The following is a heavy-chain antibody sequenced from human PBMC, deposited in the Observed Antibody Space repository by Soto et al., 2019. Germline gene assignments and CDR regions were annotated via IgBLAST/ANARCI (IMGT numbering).Heavy chain of an antibody. CDR3: ARERIVVVPADGMDV. D-gene: IGHD2-2*01. V-gene: IGHV1-2*02. Sequence: AAVKVSCKASGYTFTGYYMHWVRQAPGQGLEWMGWINPNSGGTNYAQKFQGRVTMTRDTSISTACMELSRLRSDDTAVYYCARERIVVVPADGMDVWGQGTTVPVSS. J-gene: IGHJ6*02. CDR2: INPNSGGT. CDR1: GYTFTGYY.